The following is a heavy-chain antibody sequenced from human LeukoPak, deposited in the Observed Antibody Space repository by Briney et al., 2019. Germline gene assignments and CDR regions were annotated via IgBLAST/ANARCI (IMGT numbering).Heavy chain of an antibody. Sequence: SETLSLTCTVSGGSVSSGSYYWSWIRQPPGKGLEWIGSIYYTGSTNYNPSLKSRVTISVDTSNNQFSLKLRSVTAADTAVYYCARTYYYGSGSYYRGVGYYYYYMDVWGKGTTVTVSS. V-gene: IGHV4-61*01. D-gene: IGHD3-10*01. J-gene: IGHJ6*03. CDR3: ARTYYYGSGSYYRGVGYYYYYMDV. CDR1: GGSVSSGSYY. CDR2: IYYTGST.